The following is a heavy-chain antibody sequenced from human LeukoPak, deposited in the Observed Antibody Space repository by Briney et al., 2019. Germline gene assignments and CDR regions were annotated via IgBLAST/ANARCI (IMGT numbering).Heavy chain of an antibody. J-gene: IGHJ6*03. V-gene: IGHV4-31*03. D-gene: IGHD2-2*01. CDR3: ARLSTMDYYYYMDV. Sequence: SQTLSLTCTVSGGSISSGGYYWSWIRQHPGKGLEWIGYIYTSGSTNYNPSLKSRVTISVDTSKNQFSLKLSSVTAADTAVYYCARLSTMDYYYYMDVRGKGTTVTVSS. CDR1: GGSISSGGYY. CDR2: IYTSGST.